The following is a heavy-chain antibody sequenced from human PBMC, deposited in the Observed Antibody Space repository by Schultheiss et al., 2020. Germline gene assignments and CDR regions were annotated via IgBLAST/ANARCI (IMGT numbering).Heavy chain of an antibody. CDR1: GFTFSSYD. D-gene: IGHD3-9*01. V-gene: IGHV3-23*01. CDR2: ISARGET. J-gene: IGHJ3*01. CDR3: ARDSRYPDDVFDF. Sequence: GGSLRLSCAASGFTFSSYDMHWVRQATGKGLEWVSTISARGETWYADSVKGRFTISRDNSKNTLYLQMNSLRAEDTAVYHCARDSRYPDDVFDFWGQGTMVTVSS.